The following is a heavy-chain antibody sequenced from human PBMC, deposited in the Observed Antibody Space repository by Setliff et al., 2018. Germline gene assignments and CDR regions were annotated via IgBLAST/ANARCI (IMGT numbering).Heavy chain of an antibody. CDR3: ARAPRYFDPTGSYFDF. J-gene: IGHJ4*02. CDR1: GDSVTSDSYY. V-gene: IGHV4-39*07. D-gene: IGHD3-22*01. Sequence: SETLSLTCIVTGDSVTSDSYYWGWVRQPPGKGLEWVGSVSYSGSPYHNPSLKSRVSLSLDTSENQFSLTLTSVTAADTAVYYCARAPRYFDPTGSYFDFWGQGTLVTSPQ. CDR2: VSYSGSP.